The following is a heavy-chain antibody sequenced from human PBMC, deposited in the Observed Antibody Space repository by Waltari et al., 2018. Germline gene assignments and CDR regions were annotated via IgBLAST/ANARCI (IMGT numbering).Heavy chain of an antibody. Sequence: QVQLVQSGAEVKKPGSSVKVSCKASGGTFSSYAISWVRQAPGQGLEWMGRIIPSFGTANYAQKFQGRVTITADKSTSTAYMELSSLRSEDTAVYYCARSLSRLTGTTGLGGWFDPWGQGTLVTVSS. D-gene: IGHD1-20*01. CDR1: GGTFSSYA. J-gene: IGHJ5*02. V-gene: IGHV1-69*13. CDR3: ARSLSRLTGTTGLGGWFDP. CDR2: IIPSFGTA.